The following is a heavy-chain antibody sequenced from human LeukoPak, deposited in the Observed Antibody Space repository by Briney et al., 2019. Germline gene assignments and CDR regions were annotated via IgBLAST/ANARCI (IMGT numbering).Heavy chain of an antibody. CDR2: VSGSGSTT. Sequence: PGGSLRLSCAASGFAFSNYGMSWVRQAPGKGLEWVSTVSGSGSTTYYADSVMGRFTISRDNSKNTLYLQMNSLRAEDTAVYYCARPYNSGWPYYFDYWGQGTLVTVSS. CDR1: GFAFSNYG. J-gene: IGHJ4*02. CDR3: ARPYNSGWPYYFDY. V-gene: IGHV3-23*01. D-gene: IGHD6-19*01.